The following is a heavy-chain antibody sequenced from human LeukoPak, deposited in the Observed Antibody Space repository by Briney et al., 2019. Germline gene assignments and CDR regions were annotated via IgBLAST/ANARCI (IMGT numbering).Heavy chain of an antibody. CDR1: GFTFSSYA. CDR3: AKDTGIAAAGTEDYFDY. CDR2: ISGSGGST. V-gene: IGHV3-23*01. D-gene: IGHD6-13*01. J-gene: IGHJ4*02. Sequence: GGSLRLSCAASGFTFSSYAMSWVRQAPGKGLEWVSAISGSGGSTYYADSVKGRFTISRDNSKNTLYLQMNSLRAEDTAVYCCAKDTGIAAAGTEDYFDYWGQGTLVTVSS.